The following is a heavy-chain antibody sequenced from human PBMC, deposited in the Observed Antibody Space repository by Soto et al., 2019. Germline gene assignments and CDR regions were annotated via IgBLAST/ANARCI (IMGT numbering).Heavy chain of an antibody. Sequence: WASVKVSCKAAGGTFSSYGISWVRQAPGQGLEWMGGIIPMFGTATHTQNFQGRLTITADESTSTAYMELSSLRSEDTAVYFCARSVGVTTLPYLDYWGQGTLVTVSS. J-gene: IGHJ4*02. D-gene: IGHD1-26*01. CDR1: GGTFSSYG. CDR2: IIPMFGTA. CDR3: ARSVGVTTLPYLDY. V-gene: IGHV1-69*13.